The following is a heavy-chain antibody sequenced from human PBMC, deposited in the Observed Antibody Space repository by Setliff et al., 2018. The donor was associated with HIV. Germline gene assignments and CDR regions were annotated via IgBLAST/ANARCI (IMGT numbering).Heavy chain of an antibody. J-gene: IGHJ4*02. CDR3: VRNSFPLGITGTGPLFDY. CDR1: GYTFNDYF. Sequence: ASVKVSCKSSGYTFNDYFIHWVRQVPGQGLEWMGWINPNSGATNYAQTFQGRVTMTRDTSVSKAYMELRNLRADDSAIYYCVRNSFPLGITGTGPLFDYWGQGTLVTVSS. D-gene: IGHD1-1*01. V-gene: IGHV1-2*02. CDR2: INPNSGAT.